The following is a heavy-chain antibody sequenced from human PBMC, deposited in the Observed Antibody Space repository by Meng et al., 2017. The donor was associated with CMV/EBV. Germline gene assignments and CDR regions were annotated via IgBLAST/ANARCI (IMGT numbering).Heavy chain of an antibody. CDR1: GYSFTSYW. V-gene: IGHV5-51*01. Sequence: KVSCKGSGYSFTSYWIGWVRQMPGKGLEWMGIIYPGDSDTRYSPSFQGQVTISADKSISTAYLQWSSLKASDTDMYYCASQGLNDYYDAGMGAFDIWGQGTMVTVSS. CDR3: ASQGLNDYYDAGMGAFDI. CDR2: IYPGDSDT. J-gene: IGHJ3*02. D-gene: IGHD3-10*01.